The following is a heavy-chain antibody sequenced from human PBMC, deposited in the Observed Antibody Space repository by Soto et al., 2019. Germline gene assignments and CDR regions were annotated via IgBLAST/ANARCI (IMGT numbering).Heavy chain of an antibody. D-gene: IGHD3-10*01. CDR1: GYTFTNYG. Sequence: QVQLVQSGAEVKKPGASVKVSCKASGYTFTNYGISWVRQAPGQGLEWMGWVSTYNGNTNYAQKLPGRVTMTTDTSTSTVYMELRSLRSDDTAVYYCARDDLRTHYFDSWGQGALVSVSS. V-gene: IGHV1-18*01. CDR2: VSTYNGNT. J-gene: IGHJ4*02. CDR3: ARDDLRTHYFDS.